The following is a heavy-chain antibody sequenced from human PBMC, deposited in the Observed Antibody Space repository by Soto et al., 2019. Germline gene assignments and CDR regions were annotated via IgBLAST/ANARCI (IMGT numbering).Heavy chain of an antibody. CDR2: ISNSGYTI. CDR1: GFTFRTYE. V-gene: IGHV3-48*03. J-gene: IGHJ4*02. Sequence: GGSLRLSCAAPGFTFRTYEINWVRQAPGKGLEWVSYISNSGYTIYYADSVKGRFTIFRDNAKNSLYLQMNSLRVEDTAFYYCARDGSRFDYWGQGTLVTVSS. CDR3: ARDGSRFDY. D-gene: IGHD6-13*01.